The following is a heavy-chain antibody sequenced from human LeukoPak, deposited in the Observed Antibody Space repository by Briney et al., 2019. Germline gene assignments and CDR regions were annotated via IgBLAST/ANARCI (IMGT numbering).Heavy chain of an antibody. J-gene: IGHJ3*02. V-gene: IGHV1-46*01. CDR2: IIPDSGAT. Sequence: ASVKVSCKASGHTFTNYLLHWVRQAPGQGLEWVGRIIPDSGATNYAQKFQGRVTMTRDTSTSTLYMELSSLRSEDTAVYYCARGGGLGDAFNMWGQGTMVTVSP. CDR1: GHTFTNYL. D-gene: IGHD3/OR15-3a*01. CDR3: ARGGGLGDAFNM.